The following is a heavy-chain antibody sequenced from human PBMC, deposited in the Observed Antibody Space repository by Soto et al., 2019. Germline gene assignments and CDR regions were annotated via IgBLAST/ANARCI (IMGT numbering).Heavy chain of an antibody. Sequence: GGSLRLSCAASGFTFSSYEMNWVRQAPGKGLEWVSYISSSGSTIYYADSVKGRFTISRDNAKNSLYLQMNSLRAEDTAVYYCARVPPKGVATMYYYYGMDVWGQGTTVTVSS. V-gene: IGHV3-48*03. CDR2: ISSSGSTI. D-gene: IGHD5-12*01. J-gene: IGHJ6*02. CDR1: GFTFSSYE. CDR3: ARVPPKGVATMYYYYGMDV.